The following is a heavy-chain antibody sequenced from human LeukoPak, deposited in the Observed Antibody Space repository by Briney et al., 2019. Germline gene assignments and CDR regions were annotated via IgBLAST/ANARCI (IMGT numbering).Heavy chain of an antibody. CDR2: ISYDGSNK. D-gene: IGHD3-10*01. V-gene: IGHV3-30*18. CDR3: GKDMARIYYYGSGEIDY. J-gene: IGHJ4*02. CDR1: GFPFSRHG. Sequence: GGSLRLSCAASGFPFSRHGMHWVRQVPGKGLERLAVISYDGSNKAYADSVKGRFTISRDNSNNTLHLQMNSLRAEDTAVYYCGKDMARIYYYGSGEIDYWGQGTLVTVSS.